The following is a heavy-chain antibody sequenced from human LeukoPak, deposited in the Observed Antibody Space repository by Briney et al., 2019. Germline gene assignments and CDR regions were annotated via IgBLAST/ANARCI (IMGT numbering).Heavy chain of an antibody. D-gene: IGHD6-6*01. CDR1: GFTFDDYT. V-gene: IGHV3-43*01. J-gene: IGHJ4*02. CDR2: ISWDGGST. CDR3: AKDMGYSSSCFDY. Sequence: WRSRRLSCAASGFTFDDYTMHWVRKAPGKGLEWVSLISWDGGSTYYADSVKGRFTISRDNSKNSLYLQMNSLRTEDTALYYCAKDMGYSSSCFDYWGQGTLVTVSS.